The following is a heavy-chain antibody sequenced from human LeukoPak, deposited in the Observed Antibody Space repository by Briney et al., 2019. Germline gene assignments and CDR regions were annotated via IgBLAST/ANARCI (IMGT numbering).Heavy chain of an antibody. CDR2: ISSSGSTI. J-gene: IGHJ4*02. CDR3: ARDHYYDSSGYYYLDY. V-gene: IGHV3-48*03. Sequence: GALRLSCAASGFTFSSYEMNWVRQAPGKGLEWVSYISSSGSTIYYADSVKGRFTISRDNAKNSLYLQMNSLRAEDTAVYYCARDHYYDSSGYYYLDYWGQGTLVTVSS. CDR1: GFTFSSYE. D-gene: IGHD3-22*01.